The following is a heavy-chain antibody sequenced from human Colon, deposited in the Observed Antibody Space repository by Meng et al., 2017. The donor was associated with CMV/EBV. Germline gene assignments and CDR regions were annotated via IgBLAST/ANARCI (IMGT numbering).Heavy chain of an antibody. CDR2: SYNDGST. V-gene: IGHV3-53*01. CDR1: GFTVTNNF. D-gene: IGHD2-2*01. CDR3: ASTGCNNTNCPEDYYYYYGLGV. J-gene: IGHJ6*02. Sequence: GESLKISCAVSGFTVTNNFMTWVRQAPGKGLEWVSLSYNDGSTYYADSVKGRFTISRDTAKNTVYLRMNSLRLDDSAVYYCASTGCNNTNCPEDYYYYYGLGVWGQGTPVTVSS.